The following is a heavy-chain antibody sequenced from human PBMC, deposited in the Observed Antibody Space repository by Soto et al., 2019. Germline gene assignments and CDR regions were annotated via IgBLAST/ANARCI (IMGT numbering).Heavy chain of an antibody. Sequence: LETLCLTCAVYGGSFGGYYVSWIRQPPGKGLEWIGEINHSGSTNCNPSLKSRVTISVDTSKNQFSLKLSSVTAADTAVYYCARGPYCSSTSCLWADYFDYWGQGTLVTVSS. CDR2: INHSGST. D-gene: IGHD2-2*01. CDR3: ARGPYCSSTSCLWADYFDY. V-gene: IGHV4-34*01. J-gene: IGHJ4*02. CDR1: GGSFGGYY.